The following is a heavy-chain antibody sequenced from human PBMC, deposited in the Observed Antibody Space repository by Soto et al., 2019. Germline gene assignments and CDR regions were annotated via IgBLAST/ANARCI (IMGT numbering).Heavy chain of an antibody. V-gene: IGHV1-18*01. D-gene: IGHD5-18*01. CDR2: ISAYNGNT. CDR1: GYTFTSYG. J-gene: IGHJ5*02. Sequence: ASVQVSCKASGYTFTSYGISWVRQAPGQGLEWMGWISAYNGNTNYAQKPQGRVTMTTDTSTSTAYMELRSLRSDDTAVYYCARERTAMVTFWFDPWGQGTLVTVSS. CDR3: ARERTAMVTFWFDP.